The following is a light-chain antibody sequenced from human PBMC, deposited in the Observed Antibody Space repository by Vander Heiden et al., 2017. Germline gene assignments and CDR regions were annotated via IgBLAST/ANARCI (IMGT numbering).Light chain of an antibody. J-gene: IGKJ1*01. V-gene: IGKV2-28*01. CDR1: QSLLHSNGYNY. CDR3: MQALQTPHP. CDR2: LGS. Sequence: DIVMTQSPLSLPVTPGEPASISCRSSQSLLHSNGYNYLDWYLQKQGQSPQLLIYLGSNRASGVPDRFSGSGSGTDFTLKISRVEAEDVGVYYCMQALQTPHPFGQGTKVEIK.